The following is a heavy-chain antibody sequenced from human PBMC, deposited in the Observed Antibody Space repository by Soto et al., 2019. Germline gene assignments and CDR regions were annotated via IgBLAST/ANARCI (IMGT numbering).Heavy chain of an antibody. D-gene: IGHD3-16*01. V-gene: IGHV4-39*02. CDR3: AREFLGVAARYGMDV. CDR1: GGSISSSIYY. J-gene: IGHJ6*02. CDR2: IYYSGST. Sequence: SETLSLTCTVSGGSISSSIYYWGWIRQPPGKGLEWIGSIYYSGSTYYNPSLKSRVTISVDTSKNQFSLKLSSVTAADTAVYYCAREFLGVAARYGMDVWGQGTTVTVSS.